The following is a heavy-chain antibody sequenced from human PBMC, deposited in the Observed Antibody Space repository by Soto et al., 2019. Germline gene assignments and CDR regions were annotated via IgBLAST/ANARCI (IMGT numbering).Heavy chain of an antibody. J-gene: IGHJ4*02. V-gene: IGHV3-21*04. D-gene: IGHD3-9*01. Sequence: GGSLRLSCAASGFTFSSYSMNWVRQAPGKGLEWVSSISCSTSYIYYADSVKGRFTISRDDSKNTLFLQMNSLRAEDTAVYYCATSEYEYYFENWGQGTLVTVSS. CDR1: GFTFSSYS. CDR2: ISCSTSYI. CDR3: ATSEYEYYFEN.